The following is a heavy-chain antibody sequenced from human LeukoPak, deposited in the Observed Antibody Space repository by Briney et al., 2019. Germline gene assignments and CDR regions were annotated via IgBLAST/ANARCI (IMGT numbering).Heavy chain of an antibody. V-gene: IGHV3-23*01. CDR3: RDPFDY. CDR1: GFTFSIYG. CDR2: ISGSGGST. Sequence: PGGSLRLSCAASGFTFSIYGLNWVRQAPGKGLEWVSAISGSGGSTYYADSAKGRFTISRDNSKNTVYLQMNSLRGEDTGVYYCRDPFDYWGQGTLVTVSS. J-gene: IGHJ4*02.